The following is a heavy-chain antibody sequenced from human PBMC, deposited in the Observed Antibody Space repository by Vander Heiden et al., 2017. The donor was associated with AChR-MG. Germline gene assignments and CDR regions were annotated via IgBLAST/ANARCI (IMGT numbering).Heavy chain of an antibody. J-gene: IGHJ5*02. Sequence: QLQLQESGPGLVKPSETLSLTCTVSGGSISSSSYYWGWIRQPPGKGLEWIGSIYYSGSTYYNPSLKSRVTISVDTSKNQFSLKLSSVTAADTAVYYCGSCYVLKGGLDPWGQGTLVTVSS. V-gene: IGHV4-39*01. CDR3: GSCYVLKGGLDP. CDR2: IYYSGST. CDR1: GGSISSSSYY. D-gene: IGHD2-15*01.